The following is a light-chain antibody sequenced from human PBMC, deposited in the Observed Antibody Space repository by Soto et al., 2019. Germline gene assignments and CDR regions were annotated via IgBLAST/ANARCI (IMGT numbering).Light chain of an antibody. Sequence: EIVLTQSPGTLSLSPGERATLSCGASQSVSRNFLAWYQQKPGQAPRLLIYGASNRATGIPDRFSGSGSGTDFTLTISELEPEDFAVYYCQQFGSSSYTFCQGTKLDIK. V-gene: IGKV3-20*01. J-gene: IGKJ2*01. CDR3: QQFGSSSYT. CDR1: QSVSRNF. CDR2: GAS.